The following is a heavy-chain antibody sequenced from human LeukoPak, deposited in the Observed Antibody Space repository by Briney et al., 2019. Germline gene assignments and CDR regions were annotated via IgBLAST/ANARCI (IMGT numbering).Heavy chain of an antibody. CDR2: ISWNSGSI. CDR3: AKDPSRAGYYYGMDV. D-gene: IGHD3-10*01. J-gene: IGHJ6*02. Sequence: GGSLRLSCAASGFIFDDYAMHWVRQAPGKGLEWVSGISWNSGSIGYADSVKGRFTISRDNAKNSLYLQMNSLRAEDTALYYCAKDPSRAGYYYGMDVWGQGTTVTVSS. CDR1: GFIFDDYA. V-gene: IGHV3-9*01.